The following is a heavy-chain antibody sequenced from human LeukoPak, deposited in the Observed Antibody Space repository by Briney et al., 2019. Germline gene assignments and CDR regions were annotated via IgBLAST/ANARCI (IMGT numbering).Heavy chain of an antibody. CDR3: AREYCTNGVCYIDEENWFDP. Sequence: SETLSLTCAVYGGSFSGYYWSWIRQPPGKGLEWIGEINHSGSTNYNPSLKSRVTMSVDTSKNQFSLKLSSVTAADTAVYYCAREYCTNGVCYIDEENWFDPWGQGTLVTVSS. J-gene: IGHJ5*02. CDR1: GGSFSGYY. D-gene: IGHD2-8*01. CDR2: INHSGST. V-gene: IGHV4-34*01.